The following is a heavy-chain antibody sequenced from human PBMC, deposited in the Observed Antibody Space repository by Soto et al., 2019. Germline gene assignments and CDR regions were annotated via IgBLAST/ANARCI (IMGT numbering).Heavy chain of an antibody. V-gene: IGHV4-34*01. CDR1: GGSFIGYY. CDR3: ARGQRYFDWLLWAFDY. Sequence: SETLSLTCAVYGGSFIGYYCIFIRHPPLKWLEWIVEINHSGSTNYNPSLKSRVTISVDTSKNQFSLKLSSVTAADTAVYYCARGQRYFDWLLWAFDYWGQGTLVTVSS. CDR2: INHSGST. J-gene: IGHJ4*02. D-gene: IGHD3-9*01.